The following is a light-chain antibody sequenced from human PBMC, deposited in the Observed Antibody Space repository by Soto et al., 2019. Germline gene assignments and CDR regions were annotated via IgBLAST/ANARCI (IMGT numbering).Light chain of an antibody. CDR3: SSYAGSNNFRYV. J-gene: IGLJ1*01. V-gene: IGLV2-8*01. Sequence: QSALTQPPSASGSPGKSVTISCTGTSSDVGGYNYVSWYQQHPGKAPKLMIYEVSKRPSGVPDRFSGSKSGNTASLTVSGLQAEDEADYYCSSYAGSNNFRYVFGTGTKLTVL. CDR2: EVS. CDR1: SSDVGGYNY.